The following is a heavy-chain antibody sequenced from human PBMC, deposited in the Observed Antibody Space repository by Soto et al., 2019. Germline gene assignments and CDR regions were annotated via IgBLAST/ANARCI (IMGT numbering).Heavy chain of an antibody. V-gene: IGHV4-4*02. J-gene: IGHJ4*02. CDR1: GGSFTSNNL. Sequence: PSETLSLTCAVSGGSFTSNNLWTWVRQPPGQGLEWIGEIYRTGSTNYNPSLKSRVTISLDKSENQFSLKVTSLTAADTAVYYCVRARATDSRPDYWGQGSLVTVSS. D-gene: IGHD3-22*01. CDR2: IYRTGST. CDR3: VRARATDSRPDY.